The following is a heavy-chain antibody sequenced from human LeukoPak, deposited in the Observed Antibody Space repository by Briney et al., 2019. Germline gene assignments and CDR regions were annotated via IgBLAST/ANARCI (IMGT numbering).Heavy chain of an antibody. CDR3: ARSPMVRGVIMYGMDV. J-gene: IGHJ6*02. Sequence: GASVKVSCKASGGTFSSYAISWVRQAPGQGLEWMGRIIPILGIANYAQKFQGRVTITADKSTSTAYMELSSLRSEDTAVYYCARSPMVRGVIMYGMDVWGQGTTVTVSS. CDR1: GGTFSSYA. V-gene: IGHV1-69*04. CDR2: IIPILGIA. D-gene: IGHD3-10*01.